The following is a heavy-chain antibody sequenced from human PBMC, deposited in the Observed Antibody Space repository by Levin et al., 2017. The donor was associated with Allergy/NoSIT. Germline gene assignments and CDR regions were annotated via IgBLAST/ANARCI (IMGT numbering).Heavy chain of an antibody. V-gene: IGHV3-23*01. CDR1: GFTFSSYA. J-gene: IGHJ6*02. CDR3: EKDQFGWVWAVNPLDYYYYGMDV. D-gene: IGHD3-16*01. CDR2: ISGSGGST. Sequence: GGSLRLSCAASGFTFSSYAMSWVRQAPGKGLEWVSAISGSGGSTYYADSVKGRFTISRDNSKNTLYLQMNSLRAEDTAVYYCEKDQFGWVWAVNPLDYYYYGMDVWGQGTTVTVSS.